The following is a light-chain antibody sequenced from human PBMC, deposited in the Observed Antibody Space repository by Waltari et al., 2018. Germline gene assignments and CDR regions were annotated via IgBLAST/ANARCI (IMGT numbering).Light chain of an antibody. CDR3: QQSYSTLWT. CDR2: AAS. Sequence: DIQMTQSPSSLSVSVGDRVTITCRASQSISSYLNWYQQKPEKAPKLPIYAASSLQSGVPSRFSGSGSGTDFTLTISSLQPEDFATYYCQQSYSTLWTFGQGTKVEIK. CDR1: QSISSY. J-gene: IGKJ1*01. V-gene: IGKV1-39*01.